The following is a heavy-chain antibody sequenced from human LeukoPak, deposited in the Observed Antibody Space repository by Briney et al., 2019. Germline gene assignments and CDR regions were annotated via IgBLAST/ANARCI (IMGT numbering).Heavy chain of an antibody. CDR2: IYYSGST. CDR1: GGSISSSSYY. CDR3: ARSDTSGGVIAFDAFDI. V-gene: IGHV4-39*07. J-gene: IGHJ3*02. D-gene: IGHD3-16*02. Sequence: SETLSLTCTVSGGSISSSSYYWGWIRQPPGKGLEWIGSIYYSGSTYYNPSLKSRVTVSLDTSKNQFSLELSSVTAADTAVYYCARSDTSGGVIAFDAFDIWGQGTLVTVSS.